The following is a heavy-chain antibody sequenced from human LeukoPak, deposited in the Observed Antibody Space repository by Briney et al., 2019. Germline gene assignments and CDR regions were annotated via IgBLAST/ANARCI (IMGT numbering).Heavy chain of an antibody. CDR2: FDPEDGEI. D-gene: IGHD6-25*01. CDR1: GYTLTELS. J-gene: IGHJ4*02. CDR3: ATDSQSGWPYFDY. Sequence: GASVKVSCKISGYTLTELSMHWVRQAPGKGLEWMGGFDPEDGEIIYAQRFQGRVTMTEDTSTDTAYMELSSLRSEDTAVYYCATDSQSGWPYFDYWGQGTLVTVSS. V-gene: IGHV1-24*01.